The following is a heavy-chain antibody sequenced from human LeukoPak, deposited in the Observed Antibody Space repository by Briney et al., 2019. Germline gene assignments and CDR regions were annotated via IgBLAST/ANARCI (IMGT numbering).Heavy chain of an antibody. CDR2: IRSQTYAGTT. CDR1: GFTLGDYA. Sequence: PGGSLRLSCTTSGFTLGDYAVNCVRQAPGKGLEWLGFIRSQTYAGTTEYAASVKGRVTISRDDSKGIAYLQINNLKTEDTAVYYCGRVPRREDYFDYWGQGTLVTVSS. J-gene: IGHJ4*02. CDR3: GRVPRREDYFDY. V-gene: IGHV3-49*04.